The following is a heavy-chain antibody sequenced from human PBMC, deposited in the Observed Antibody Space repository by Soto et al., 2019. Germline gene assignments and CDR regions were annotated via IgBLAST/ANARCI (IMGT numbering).Heavy chain of an antibody. Sequence: LRLSCAASGFTFSSYGMHWVRQAPGNGLEWVAVISYDGSNKYYADSVKGRFTISRDNSKNTLCLQMNSLRAEDTAVYYCAKDLKSRNHDFWSGYYGYYYYGMDVWGQGTTVTVSS. D-gene: IGHD3-3*01. J-gene: IGHJ6*02. V-gene: IGHV3-30*18. CDR1: GFTFSSYG. CDR3: AKDLKSRNHDFWSGYYGYYYYGMDV. CDR2: ISYDGSNK.